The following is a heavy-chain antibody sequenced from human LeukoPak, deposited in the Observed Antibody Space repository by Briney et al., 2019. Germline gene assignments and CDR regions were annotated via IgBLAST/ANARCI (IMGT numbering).Heavy chain of an antibody. J-gene: IGHJ4*02. D-gene: IGHD3-22*01. CDR3: ARGCYYERSGYCPFDY. V-gene: IGHV3-53*01. CDR1: GFIVSNTY. Sequence: GGSLRLSCAASGFIVSNTYMNGVRQAPGKGLEWVSIIYSGGGTYYADSVKGRFTISRDNSKNTLYLQMNSLRADDTAVYYCARGCYYERSGYCPFDYWGPGTLVTVSS. CDR2: IYSGGGT.